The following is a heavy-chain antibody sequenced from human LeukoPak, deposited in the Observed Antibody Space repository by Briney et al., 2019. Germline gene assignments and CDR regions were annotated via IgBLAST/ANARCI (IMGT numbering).Heavy chain of an antibody. J-gene: IGHJ3*02. CDR2: TYYRSKWYY. V-gene: IGHV6-1*01. Sequence: SQTLSLTCAISGDSVSSNNAPWHWIRQSPSRGLEWLGRTYYRSKWYYDYAVSLRSRLTINPDTSKNHFSLQLNSVAPADTAVYFCAREDRLSFDIWGQGTMVTVSS. D-gene: IGHD5-12*01. CDR3: AREDRLSFDI. CDR1: GDSVSSNNAP.